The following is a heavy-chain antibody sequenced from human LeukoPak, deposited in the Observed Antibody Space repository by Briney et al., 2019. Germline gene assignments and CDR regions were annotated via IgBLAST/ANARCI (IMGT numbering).Heavy chain of an antibody. CDR1: GGSISSSTYN. Sequence: SSETLSLTCTVSGGSISSSTYNWGWIRQPPGKGLEWIGSIYNSGSTFYNPSLKSRVTISIDTSKNQFSLKLTSVTAADTAIYYCASQPYFESSGYYFYWGQGTLVTVSS. D-gene: IGHD3-22*01. CDR3: ASQPYFESSGYYFY. J-gene: IGHJ4*02. CDR2: IYNSGST. V-gene: IGHV4-39*01.